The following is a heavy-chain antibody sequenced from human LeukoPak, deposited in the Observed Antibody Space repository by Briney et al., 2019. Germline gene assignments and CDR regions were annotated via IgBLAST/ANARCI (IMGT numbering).Heavy chain of an antibody. J-gene: IGHJ3*02. Sequence: SETLSLTCTVSGGSISSGSYYWSWIRQPAGKGLEWIGRIYTSGSTNYNPSLKSRVTISVDTSKNQFSLKLSSVTAADTAVYYCAREGPGAFDIWSQGTMVTVSS. CDR3: AREGPGAFDI. CDR2: IYTSGST. V-gene: IGHV4-61*02. CDR1: GGSISSGSYY.